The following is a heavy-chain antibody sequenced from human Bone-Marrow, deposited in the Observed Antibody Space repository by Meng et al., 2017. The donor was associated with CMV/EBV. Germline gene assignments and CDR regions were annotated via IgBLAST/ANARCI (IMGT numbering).Heavy chain of an antibody. CDR1: GFSFRAHG. Sequence: SGFSFRAHGIHWVRQAPGKGLEWVAGIWYDGSKTYYPDSVKGRFTTSRDNSKNTVYLQMNSLRVEDTAMYYCAKDVGMGSGWSYFENWGQGTLVTVSS. D-gene: IGHD6-19*01. CDR2: IWYDGSKT. V-gene: IGHV3-33*06. J-gene: IGHJ4*02. CDR3: AKDVGMGSGWSYFEN.